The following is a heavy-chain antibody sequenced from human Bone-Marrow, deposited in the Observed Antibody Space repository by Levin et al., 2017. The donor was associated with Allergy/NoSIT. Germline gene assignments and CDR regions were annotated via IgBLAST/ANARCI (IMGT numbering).Heavy chain of an antibody. D-gene: IGHD2-15*01. CDR3: ARDKGGGTFDY. Sequence: AGGSLRLSCTVSGASISSYYWSWIRQPPGKGLEWIGYIYYSGNTIYNPSLKSRVTISVDTSKNQFSLNLSSVTAADTAVYYCARDKGGGTFDYWGQGTLVTVSS. CDR1: GASISSYY. CDR2: IYYSGNT. V-gene: IGHV4-59*01. J-gene: IGHJ4*02.